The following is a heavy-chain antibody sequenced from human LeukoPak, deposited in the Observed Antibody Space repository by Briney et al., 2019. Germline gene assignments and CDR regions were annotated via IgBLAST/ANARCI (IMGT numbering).Heavy chain of an antibody. V-gene: IGHV3-21*01. J-gene: IGHJ5*02. Sequence: GGSLRLSCAASGFTFSSYNMNWVRQAPGKGLEWVSSIDSSGYYKYYSDSLRGRFTVSRDNAKNSLYLEMNSLRAEDTAVYYCARDLKTGYSGGWYRNWFDPWGQGTLVTVSS. CDR1: GFTFSSYN. CDR2: IDSSGYYK. CDR3: ARDLKTGYSGGWYRNWFDP. D-gene: IGHD6-19*01.